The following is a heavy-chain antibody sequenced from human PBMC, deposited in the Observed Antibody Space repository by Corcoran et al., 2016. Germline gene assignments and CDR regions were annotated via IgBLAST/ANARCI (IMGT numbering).Heavy chain of an antibody. CDR1: GGSFSGYY. J-gene: IGHJ4*02. V-gene: IGHV4-34*01. D-gene: IGHD3-3*01. CDR3: ARSVYSDFWSGYSKFDY. Sequence: QVQLQQWGAGLLKPSETLSLTCAVYGGSFSGYYWSWIRQPPGKGLEWNGESKHSGSTNYNTSLKSRVTISVEPSKNQFSLKLSSVTAADTAVYYCARSVYSDFWSGYSKFDYWGQGTLVTVSS. CDR2: SKHSGST.